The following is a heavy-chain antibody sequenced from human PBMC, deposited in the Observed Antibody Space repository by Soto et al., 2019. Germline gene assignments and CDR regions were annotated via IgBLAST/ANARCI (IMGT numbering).Heavy chain of an antibody. Sequence: QVQLVQSGAEVKKPGSSVKVSCKASGGTFSSYTISWVRQAPGQGLEWMGRIIPNLGIANNAQKFQGRVTITADKSTSTAYMELSSLRSEDTAVYYCARGSKGNLNSNWFDPWGQGTLVTVSS. CDR2: IIPNLGIA. CDR1: GGTFSSYT. V-gene: IGHV1-69*02. J-gene: IGHJ5*02. D-gene: IGHD1-1*01. CDR3: ARGSKGNLNSNWFDP.